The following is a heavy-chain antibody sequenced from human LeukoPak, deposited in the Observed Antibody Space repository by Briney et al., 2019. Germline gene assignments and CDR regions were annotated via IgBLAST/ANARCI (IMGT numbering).Heavy chain of an antibody. Sequence: GGSLRLSCAASGVPFSSFEMNWVRQAPGQGLEWISYISKNGGTIYYADSVKGRFTISRDNAKNSLYLQMNSLRVEDTAVYYCARDFGIVDNRFDYWGQGALVTVSS. CDR2: ISKNGGTI. D-gene: IGHD1-14*01. CDR3: ARDFGIVDNRFDY. J-gene: IGHJ4*02. V-gene: IGHV3-48*03. CDR1: GVPFSSFE.